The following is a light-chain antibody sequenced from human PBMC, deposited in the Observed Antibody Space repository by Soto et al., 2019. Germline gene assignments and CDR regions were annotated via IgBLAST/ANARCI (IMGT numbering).Light chain of an antibody. V-gene: IGKV3-15*01. CDR2: GAA. CDR3: QQYGRSPLT. J-gene: IGKJ4*01. Sequence: EIVMTQSPATLSVSPGERATLSCRASQSVFSSLAWFQQKPGQAPRLLIYGAATRATGIPARFSGSGSGTEFTLTISRLEPEDFAVYHCQQYGRSPLTFGGGTKVEIK. CDR1: QSVFSS.